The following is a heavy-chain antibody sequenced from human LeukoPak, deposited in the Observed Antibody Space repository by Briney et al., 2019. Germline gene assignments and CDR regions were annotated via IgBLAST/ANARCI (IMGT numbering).Heavy chain of an antibody. Sequence: PSETLSLTCTVSGGSISSGDYYWSWIRQPSGKGLEWIGYIYYSGSTYYNPSLKSRVTISVDTSKNQFSLKLSSVTAADTAVYYCARDHPSQYYFDYWGQGTLVTVSS. CDR1: GGSISSGDYY. CDR2: IYYSGST. D-gene: IGHD6-6*01. J-gene: IGHJ4*02. CDR3: ARDHPSQYYFDY. V-gene: IGHV4-30-4*01.